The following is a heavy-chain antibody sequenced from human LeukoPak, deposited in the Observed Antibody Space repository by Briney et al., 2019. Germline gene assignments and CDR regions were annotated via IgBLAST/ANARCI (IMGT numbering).Heavy chain of an antibody. CDR3: ASDSFSISAQSTVNFGY. CDR1: GFTFSNYW. V-gene: IGHV3-7*01. CDR2: INEDGSAQ. D-gene: IGHD2-21*01. Sequence: GGSLRLSCAASGFTFSNYWMSWVRQAPGKGLEWVANINEDGSAQYYVGSVRGRFTISRDNAKNSLYLQMNSLRVEVTAVYYCASDSFSISAQSTVNFGYWGQGILVTVSS. J-gene: IGHJ4*02.